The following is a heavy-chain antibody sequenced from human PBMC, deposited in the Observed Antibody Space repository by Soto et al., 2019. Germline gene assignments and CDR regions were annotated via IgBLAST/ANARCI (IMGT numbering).Heavy chain of an antibody. J-gene: IGHJ6*03. CDR1: GYTLTELS. CDR3: ATKGIGSTSGGRGWENYYYYMDV. Sequence: GASVKVSCKVSGYTLTELSMHWVRQAPGKGLEWMGGFDPEDGETIYAQKFQGRVTMTEDTSTDTAYMELSSLRSEDTAVYYCATKGIGSTSGGRGWENYYYYMDVWGKGTTVTVSS. D-gene: IGHD2-2*01. V-gene: IGHV1-24*01. CDR2: FDPEDGET.